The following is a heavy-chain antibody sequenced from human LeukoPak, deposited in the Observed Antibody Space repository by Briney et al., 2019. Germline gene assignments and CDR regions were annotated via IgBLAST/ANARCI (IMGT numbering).Heavy chain of an antibody. CDR2: IYYSGST. D-gene: IGHD5-18*01. CDR3: ARSDTAMVGNWFDP. V-gene: IGHV4-39*01. CDR1: GGSISSSSYY. J-gene: IGHJ5*02. Sequence: PSQTLSLTCTVSGGSISSSSYYWGWIRQPPGKGLEWIGSIYYSGSTYYNPSLKSRVTISVDTSKNQFSLKLSSVTAADTAVYYCARSDTAMVGNWFDPWGQGTLVTVSS.